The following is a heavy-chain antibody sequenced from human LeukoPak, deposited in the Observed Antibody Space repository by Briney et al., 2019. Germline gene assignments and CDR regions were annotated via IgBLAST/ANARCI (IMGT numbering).Heavy chain of an antibody. V-gene: IGHV3-11*01. CDR2: ISSSGSTI. CDR3: ARDGGLRYFDWFNHMDV. J-gene: IGHJ6*03. D-gene: IGHD3-9*01. Sequence: GGSLRPSCAASGFTFSDYYMRWIRQAPGKGLEWVSYISSSGSTIYYADSVKGRFTISRDNAKNSLYLQMNSLRAEDTAVYYCARDGGLRYFDWFNHMDVWGKGTTVTVSS. CDR1: GFTFSDYY.